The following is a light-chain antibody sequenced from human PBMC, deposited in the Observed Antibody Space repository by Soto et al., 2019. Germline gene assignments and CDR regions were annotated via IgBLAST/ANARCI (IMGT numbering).Light chain of an antibody. Sequence: QSVLTQPRSVSGSPGQSVTISCTGTSSDVGAYNYVSWYQQHPGKAPKLMIYDVSKRPSGVPDRFSGSKSGNTASLTISGLQAEDEADYYCCSYAGLFGGGTKLTVL. CDR2: DVS. J-gene: IGLJ2*01. CDR1: SSDVGAYNY. CDR3: CSYAGL. V-gene: IGLV2-11*01.